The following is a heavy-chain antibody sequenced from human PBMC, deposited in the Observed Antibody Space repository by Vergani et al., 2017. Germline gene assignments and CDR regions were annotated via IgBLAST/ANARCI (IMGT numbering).Heavy chain of an antibody. D-gene: IGHD6-19*01. Sequence: EVQLVESGGGLVKPGGSLRLSCAASGFTFSSYSMNWVRQAPGKGVEWVSSISSSSSYIYYADSVKGRFTISRDNAKNSLYLQMNSLRAEDTAVYYCARRPVAGNFDYWGQGTLVTVSS. CDR2: ISSSSSYI. CDR1: GFTFSSYS. V-gene: IGHV3-21*01. CDR3: ARRPVAGNFDY. J-gene: IGHJ4*02.